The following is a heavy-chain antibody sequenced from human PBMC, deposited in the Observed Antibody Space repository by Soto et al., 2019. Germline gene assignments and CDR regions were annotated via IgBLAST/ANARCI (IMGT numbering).Heavy chain of an antibody. J-gene: IGHJ4*02. V-gene: IGHV3-30*18. D-gene: IGHD4-17*01. Sequence: QVQLVESGGGVVQPGRSLRLSCAASGFTFSSYGMHWVRQAPGKGLEWVAVISYDGSNKYYADSVKGRFTISRDNSKNTLYLQVNSLRAEETAVYYCAKDLGDYGDYIDYWGQGTLVTVSS. CDR1: GFTFSSYG. CDR2: ISYDGSNK. CDR3: AKDLGDYGDYIDY.